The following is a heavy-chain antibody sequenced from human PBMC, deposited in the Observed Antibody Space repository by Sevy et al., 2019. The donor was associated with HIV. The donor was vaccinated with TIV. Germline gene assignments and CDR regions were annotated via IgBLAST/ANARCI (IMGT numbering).Heavy chain of an antibody. J-gene: IGHJ4*02. CDR2: LKSDVYGGTV. CDR1: GFTFGDYC. V-gene: IGHV3-49*04. D-gene: IGHD6-13*01. Sequence: GSLRLSCTTSGFTFGDYCMSWVRQAPGKGLEWVAFLKSDVYGGTVDHAASVRGRFVISRDDSKTIAYLQMNDLKTEDTGVYYCTRWKAAQSIFDYWGQGALVTVSS. CDR3: TRWKAAQSIFDY.